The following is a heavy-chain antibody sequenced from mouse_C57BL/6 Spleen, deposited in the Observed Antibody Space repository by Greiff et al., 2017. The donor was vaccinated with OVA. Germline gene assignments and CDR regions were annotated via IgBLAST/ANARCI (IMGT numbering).Heavy chain of an antibody. CDR1: GFTFSSYA. D-gene: IGHD1-1*01. CDR3: ARALSSYEFAY. V-gene: IGHV5-4*01. J-gene: IGHJ3*01. Sequence: EVHLVESGGGLVKPGGSLKLSCAASGFTFSSYAMSWVRQTPEKRLEWVATISDGGSYTYYPDNVKGRFTISRDNAKNNLYLQMSHLKSEDTAMYYCARALSSYEFAYWGQGTLVTVSA. CDR2: ISDGGSYT.